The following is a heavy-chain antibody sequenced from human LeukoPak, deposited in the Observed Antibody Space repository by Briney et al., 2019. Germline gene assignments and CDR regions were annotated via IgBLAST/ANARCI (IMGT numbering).Heavy chain of an antibody. CDR3: ARLGANGSGWYVLL. Sequence: SETLSLTCTVSGGSISSYSWSWIRQPPGKGLEWIGYIYYSGSTNYNPSLKSRVTISVDTSKNQFSLKLSSVTAADTAMYYCARLGANGSGWYVLLWGQGTLVTVSS. CDR2: IYYSGST. D-gene: IGHD6-19*01. CDR1: GGSISSYS. J-gene: IGHJ4*02. V-gene: IGHV4-59*01.